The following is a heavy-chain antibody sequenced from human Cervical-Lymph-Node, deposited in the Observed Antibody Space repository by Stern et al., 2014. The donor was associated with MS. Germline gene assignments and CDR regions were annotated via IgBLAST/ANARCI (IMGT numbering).Heavy chain of an antibody. CDR2: INPSGGST. Sequence: HVQLVQSGAEVKKPGASVKVSCKASGYTFISYYMHWVRQAPGQGLEWMGIINPSGGSTSYAQKFQGRVTMTRDTSTSTVYMELRSLRSDDTAVYYCAREVAGHRLGMMDVWGQGTTVTVSS. CDR1: GYTFISYY. D-gene: IGHD6-19*01. V-gene: IGHV1-46*01. J-gene: IGHJ6*02. CDR3: AREVAGHRLGMMDV.